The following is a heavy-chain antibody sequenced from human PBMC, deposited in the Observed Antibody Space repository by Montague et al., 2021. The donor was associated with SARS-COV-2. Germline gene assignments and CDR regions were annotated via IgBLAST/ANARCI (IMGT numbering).Heavy chain of an antibody. CDR2: INHRGST. J-gene: IGHJ6*02. CDR1: GGSFSGYY. Sequence: SETLSLTCAVYGGSFSGYYWSWIRQPPGKGLDWIGEINHRGSTNYNPSLKSRVTISVDTSKNQFSLKLSSVTAADTAVYYCTREGYQVLWSDYYYYGMDVWGQGTTVTVSS. D-gene: IGHD2-2*01. CDR3: TREGYQVLWSDYYYYGMDV. V-gene: IGHV4-34*01.